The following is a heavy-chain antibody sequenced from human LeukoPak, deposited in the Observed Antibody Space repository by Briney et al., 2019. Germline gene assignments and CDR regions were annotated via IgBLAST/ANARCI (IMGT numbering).Heavy chain of an antibody. CDR1: GFTFSDYY. Sequence: GGSLRLSCAASGFTFSDYYMSWFRQAPGKGLEWVSYISSSSSYTNYADSVKGRFTISRDNAKNSLYLQMNSLRAEDTAVYYCARGVAVAGNAVDYWGQGTLVTVSS. CDR2: ISSSSSYT. D-gene: IGHD6-19*01. J-gene: IGHJ4*02. CDR3: ARGVAVAGNAVDY. V-gene: IGHV3-11*06.